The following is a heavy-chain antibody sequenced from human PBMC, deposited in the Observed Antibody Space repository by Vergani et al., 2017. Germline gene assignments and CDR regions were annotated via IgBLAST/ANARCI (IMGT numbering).Heavy chain of an antibody. Sequence: QVQLVQSGAEVKKPGASVKVSCKASGYTFTGYYMHWVRQAPGQGLEWMGRIIPILGIANYAQKFQGRVTITADKSTSTAYMELSSLRSEDTAVYYCARDRGQGSITGTSRYYYGMDVWGQGP. CDR2: IIPILGIA. D-gene: IGHD1-7*01. V-gene: IGHV1-69*09. CDR3: ARDRGQGSITGTSRYYYGMDV. J-gene: IGHJ6*02. CDR1: GYTFTGYY.